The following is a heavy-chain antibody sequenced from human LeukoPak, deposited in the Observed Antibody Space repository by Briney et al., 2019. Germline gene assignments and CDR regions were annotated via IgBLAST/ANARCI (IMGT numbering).Heavy chain of an antibody. Sequence: GGTLRLSCSVSGFTFSRYAMHLVCQAPGKGLEYVLAISSNGGSTYYADSVKGRFTISRDNSKNTLYLQMSSLRAEDTAVYYCVKDGGYHGSGSSYYFDYWGQGTLVTVSS. CDR1: GFTFSRYA. D-gene: IGHD3-10*01. CDR2: ISSNGGST. V-gene: IGHV3-64D*06. CDR3: VKDGGYHGSGSSYYFDY. J-gene: IGHJ4*02.